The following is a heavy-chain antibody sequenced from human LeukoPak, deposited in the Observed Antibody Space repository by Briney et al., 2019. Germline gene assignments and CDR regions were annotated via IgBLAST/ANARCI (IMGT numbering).Heavy chain of an antibody. CDR2: IKQDGSEK. D-gene: IGHD2-8*01. Sequence: PGGSLRLSCAAAGFTFSHYWMSWVRQAPGKGLEWVANIKQDGSEKYYVDSVKGRFSISRDTAQKSLYLQMNSLRAEDTAMCYCPRARWVNGLYYFDYWGQGTLVTVSS. CDR3: PRARWVNGLYYFDY. V-gene: IGHV3-7*01. CDR1: GFTFSHYW. J-gene: IGHJ4*02.